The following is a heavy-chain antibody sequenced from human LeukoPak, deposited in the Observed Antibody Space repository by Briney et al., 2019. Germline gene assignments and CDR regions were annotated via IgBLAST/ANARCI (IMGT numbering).Heavy chain of an antibody. CDR3: ASSRRYYYDSSGPDAFDI. V-gene: IGHV1-2*04. J-gene: IGHJ3*02. CDR2: INPNSGGT. D-gene: IGHD3-22*01. CDR1: GYTFTGYY. Sequence: ASVKVSCKASGYTFTGYYMHWVRQAPGEGLEWMGWINPNSGGTNYAQKFQGWVTMTRDTSISTAYMELSRLRSDDTAVYYCASSRRYYYDSSGPDAFDIWGQGTMVTVSS.